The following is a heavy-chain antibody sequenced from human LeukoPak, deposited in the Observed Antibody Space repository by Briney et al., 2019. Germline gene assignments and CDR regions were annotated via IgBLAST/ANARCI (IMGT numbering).Heavy chain of an antibody. CDR3: ARDRGHYYGSGSYSQYWYFDL. Sequence: GGSLRLSCAASGFTVSSNYMSWVRQAPGKGLEWVSVIYSGGSTYYADSVKGRFTISRDNSKNTLYLQMNSLRAEDTAVYYCARDRGHYYGSGSYSQYWYFDLWGRGTLVTVSS. CDR1: GFTVSSNY. J-gene: IGHJ2*01. CDR2: IYSGGST. V-gene: IGHV3-66*01. D-gene: IGHD3-10*01.